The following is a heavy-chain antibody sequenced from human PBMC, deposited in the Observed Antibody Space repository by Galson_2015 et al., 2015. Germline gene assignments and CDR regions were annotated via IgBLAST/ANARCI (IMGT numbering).Heavy chain of an antibody. CDR3: ARADNYYDSIGYFY. J-gene: IGHJ4*02. D-gene: IGHD3-22*01. Sequence: IIPILGVPNYAQKFQGRVTITADKSTSTAYMELSSLRSEDTAVYYCARADNYYDSIGYFYWGQGTPVTVSS. CDR2: IIPILGVP. V-gene: IGHV1-69*04.